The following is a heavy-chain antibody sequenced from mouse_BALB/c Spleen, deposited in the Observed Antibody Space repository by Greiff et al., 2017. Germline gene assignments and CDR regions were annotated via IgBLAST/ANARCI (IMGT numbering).Heavy chain of an antibody. CDR1: GFSLTSYG. CDR2: IWAGGST. Sequence: VKLVESGPGLVAPSQSLSITGPVSGFSLTSYGVNGVRQPPGKGLEWRGVIWAGGSTNYNSALMSRLSISKDNSKSQVFLKMNSLQTDDTAMYYCARGGSAWFAYWGQGTLVTVSA. J-gene: IGHJ3*01. V-gene: IGHV2-9*02. CDR3: ARGGSAWFAY.